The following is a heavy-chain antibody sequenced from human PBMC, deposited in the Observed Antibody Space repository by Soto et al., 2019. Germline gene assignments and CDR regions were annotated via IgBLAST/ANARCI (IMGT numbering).Heavy chain of an antibody. V-gene: IGHV3-13*01. CDR2: IGTAGDT. CDR3: ARMSIAAAFDY. J-gene: IGHJ4*02. Sequence: PWGSLRFSCVPSGFTFSSYDMHWVRQATGKGLEWVSAIGTAGDTYYPGSVKGRFTISRENAKNSLYLQMNSLRAGDTAVYYCARMSIAAAFDYWGQGTLVTVSS. CDR1: GFTFSSYD. D-gene: IGHD6-6*01.